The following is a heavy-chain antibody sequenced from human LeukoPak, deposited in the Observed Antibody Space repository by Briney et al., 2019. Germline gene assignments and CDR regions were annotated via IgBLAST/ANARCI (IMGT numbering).Heavy chain of an antibody. CDR2: ISSGSTTT. V-gene: IGHV3-23*01. J-gene: IGHJ4*02. CDR3: ASRGDFFDY. Sequence: PGGSLRLSCVASGFTFSSYAMTWVRQVPGKGLEWVSTISSGSTTTYYADSVKGRFTISRDNSKNTLYLQMNSLRAEDTAVYYCASRGDFFDYWGQGTLVAVSS. D-gene: IGHD3-10*01. CDR1: GFTFSSYA.